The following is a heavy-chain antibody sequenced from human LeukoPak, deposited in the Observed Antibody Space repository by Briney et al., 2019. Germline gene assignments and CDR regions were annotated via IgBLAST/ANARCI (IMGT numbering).Heavy chain of an antibody. D-gene: IGHD2-2*02. Sequence: SETLSLTCAVYGGSFSGYYWSWIRQPPGKGLEWIGEINHSGSTNYNPSLKSRVTISVDTSKNQFSLKLSSVTAADTAVYYCARWVVPAAIDYWGQGTLVTVS. CDR1: GGSFSGYY. V-gene: IGHV4-34*01. CDR3: ARWVVPAAIDY. J-gene: IGHJ4*02. CDR2: INHSGST.